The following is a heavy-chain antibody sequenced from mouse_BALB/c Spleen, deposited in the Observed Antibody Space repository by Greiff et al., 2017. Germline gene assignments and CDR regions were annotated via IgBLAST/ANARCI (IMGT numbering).Heavy chain of an antibody. J-gene: IGHJ1*01. Sequence: QVQLQQSGPELVKPGASVKISCKASGYAFSSSWMNWVKQRPGQGLEWIGRIYPGDGDTNYNGKFKGKATLTADKSSSTAYMQLSSLTSVDSAVYFCARGEFITDWYFDVWGAGTTVTVSS. CDR2: IYPGDGDT. CDR3: ARGEFITDWYFDV. CDR1: GYAFSSSW. D-gene: IGHD1-2*01. V-gene: IGHV1-82*01.